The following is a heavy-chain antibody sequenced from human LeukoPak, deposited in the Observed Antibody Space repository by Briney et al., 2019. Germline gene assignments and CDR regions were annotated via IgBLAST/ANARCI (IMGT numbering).Heavy chain of an antibody. V-gene: IGHV3-9*01. Sequence: GGSLRLSCAASGLRFDGHAMHWVRQAPGKGLEWVSGISWKSDTRGYADSVKGRFTISRDNVKNSLYLQMNSLRPEDTALYYCAKDGRGSGWYSGNWFDPWGQGTLVIVSS. J-gene: IGHJ5*02. CDR2: ISWKSDTR. CDR1: GLRFDGHA. CDR3: AKDGRGSGWYSGNWFDP. D-gene: IGHD6-19*01.